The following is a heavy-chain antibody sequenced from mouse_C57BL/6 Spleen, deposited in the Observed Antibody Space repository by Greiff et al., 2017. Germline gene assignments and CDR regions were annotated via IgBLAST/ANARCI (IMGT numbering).Heavy chain of an antibody. CDR3: ARSKGPYGYDGDYYAMDY. J-gene: IGHJ4*01. D-gene: IGHD2-2*01. V-gene: IGHV1-76*01. CDR2: IYPGSGNT. CDR1: GYTFTDYY. Sequence: QVQLQQSGAELVRPGASVKLSCKASGYTFTDYYINWVKQRPGQGLEWIARIYPGSGNTYYNEKFKGKATLTAEKSSSTAYMQLSSLTSEDSAVYFCARSKGPYGYDGDYYAMDYWGQGTSVTVSS.